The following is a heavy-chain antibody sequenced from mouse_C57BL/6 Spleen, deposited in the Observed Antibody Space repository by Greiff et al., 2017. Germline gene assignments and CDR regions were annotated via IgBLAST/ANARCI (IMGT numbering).Heavy chain of an antibody. CDR1: GFTFSSYA. D-gene: IGHD1-1*01. Sequence: EVQRVESGGGLVKPGGSLKLSCAASGFTFSSYAMSWVRQTPEKRLEWVATISDGGSYTYYPDNVKGRFTISRDNAKNNLYLQMSHLKSEDTAMYYCARGGGSSYPYAMDYWGQGTSVTVSS. CDR3: ARGGGSSYPYAMDY. V-gene: IGHV5-4*01. CDR2: ISDGGSYT. J-gene: IGHJ4*01.